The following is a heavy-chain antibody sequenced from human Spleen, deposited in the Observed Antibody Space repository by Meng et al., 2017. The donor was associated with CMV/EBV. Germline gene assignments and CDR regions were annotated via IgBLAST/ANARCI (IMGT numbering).Heavy chain of an antibody. J-gene: IGHJ3*02. V-gene: IGHV1-2*02. CDR3: ARGGKVGILTAFDI. Sequence: ASVKVSCKTSGYTFTDYYMHWLRQAPGQGLEWMGWISPNRGGTDYAQKFQGRVTLTRDTSISTAYMELSSLRSDDTAMYYCARGGKVGILTAFDIWGQGTMVTVSS. D-gene: IGHD1-26*01. CDR2: ISPNRGGT. CDR1: GYTFTDYY.